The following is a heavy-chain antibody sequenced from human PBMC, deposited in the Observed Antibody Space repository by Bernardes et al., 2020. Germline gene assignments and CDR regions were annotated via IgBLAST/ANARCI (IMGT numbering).Heavy chain of an antibody. D-gene: IGHD2-2*02. Sequence: ASVKVSCKASGYTFTSYDINWVRQATGQGLEWMGWMNPNSGNTGYAQKFQGRVTMTRNTSISTAYMELSSLRSENTAVYYCAGGPFGYCGSTGCYTYYYSLEFGAKGPRSPSP. V-gene: IGHV1-8*01. CDR1: GYTFTSYD. CDR2: MNPNSGNT. CDR3: AGGPFGYCGSTGCYTYYYSLE. J-gene: IGHJ6*03.